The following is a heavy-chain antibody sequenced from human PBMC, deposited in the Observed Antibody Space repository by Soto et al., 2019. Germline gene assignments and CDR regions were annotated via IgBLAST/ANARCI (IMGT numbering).Heavy chain of an antibody. Sequence: EVQLVESGGGLVKPGGSLRLSCAASGFTFSNAWMNWVRQAPGKGLEWVGRIKSKTDGGTTDYAAPVKGRFTISRDDSKITLYLQMNSLKTEDTAVYYCTTDLVDSGYDSVYWGQGTLVTVSS. D-gene: IGHD5-12*01. CDR3: TTDLVDSGYDSVY. CDR2: IKSKTDGGTT. J-gene: IGHJ4*02. CDR1: GFTFSNAW. V-gene: IGHV3-15*07.